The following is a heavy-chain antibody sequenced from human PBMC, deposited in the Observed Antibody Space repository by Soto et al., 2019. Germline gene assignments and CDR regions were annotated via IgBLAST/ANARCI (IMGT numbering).Heavy chain of an antibody. V-gene: IGHV3-64D*08. J-gene: IGHJ6*02. D-gene: IGHD5-12*01. Sequence: GGSLRLSCSASGFTFSSYAMHWVRQAPGKGLEYVSAISSNGGSTYYADSVKGRFTISRDNSKNTLYLQMSSLRAEDTAVYYCVKDSRRGYSGYDNYYYYGMDVWGQGTTVTVSS. CDR3: VKDSRRGYSGYDNYYYYGMDV. CDR1: GFTFSSYA. CDR2: ISSNGGST.